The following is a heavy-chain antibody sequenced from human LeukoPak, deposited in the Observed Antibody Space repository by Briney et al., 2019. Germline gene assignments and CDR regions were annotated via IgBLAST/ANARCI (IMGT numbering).Heavy chain of an antibody. CDR1: GYRFTDYW. CDR3: ARGAAGTTPDYYYFGLDV. Sequence: PGESLKISCKGSGYRFTDYWIGWVRQMPGKGLEWMGIIYPGYSDTRYSPSFQGQVTISADKSINTAHLQWSSLKASDTAMYYCARGAAGTTPDYYYFGLDVWGQGTTVRVSS. D-gene: IGHD1-7*01. J-gene: IGHJ6*02. V-gene: IGHV5-51*01. CDR2: IYPGYSDT.